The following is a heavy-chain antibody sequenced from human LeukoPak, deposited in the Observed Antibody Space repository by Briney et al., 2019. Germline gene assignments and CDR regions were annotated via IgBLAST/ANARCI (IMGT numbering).Heavy chain of an antibody. CDR1: GFTFSSYG. J-gene: IGHJ4*02. V-gene: IGHV3-23*01. CDR3: ARGDLSSGWQFDFDY. Sequence: GGSLRLSCAASGFTFSSYGMSWVRQAPGKGLEWVSAISGSGGSTYYADSVKGRFTISRDNSKNTLYLQMNSLRAEDTAVYYCARGDLSSGWQFDFDYWGQGTLVTVSS. CDR2: ISGSGGST. D-gene: IGHD6-19*01.